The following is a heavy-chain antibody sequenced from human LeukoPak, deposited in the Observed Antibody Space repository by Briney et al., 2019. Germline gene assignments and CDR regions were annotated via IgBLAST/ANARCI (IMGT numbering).Heavy chain of an antibody. J-gene: IGHJ4*02. D-gene: IGHD5-24*01. CDR2: ISGDGGST. Sequence: GGSPRLSCAASGFTFDDYAMHWVRQAPGKGLEWVSLISGDGGSTYYAGSVKGRFTISRDNSKNSLYLQMNSLRTEDTALYYCAKDPGGRDGYAQMDYWGQGTLVTVSS. CDR1: GFTFDDYA. V-gene: IGHV3-43*02. CDR3: AKDPGGRDGYAQMDY.